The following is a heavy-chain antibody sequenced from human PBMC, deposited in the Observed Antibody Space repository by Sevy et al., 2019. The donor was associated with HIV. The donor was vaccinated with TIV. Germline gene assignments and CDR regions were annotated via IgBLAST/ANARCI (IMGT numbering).Heavy chain of an antibody. D-gene: IGHD3-22*01. CDR1: GYTLTGLS. Sequence: ASVKVSCKVSGYTLTGLSMHWVRQAPGKGLEWMGRFDPEDGETIYAQNSQGRVTLTEETSRDTAYMELSSLGYEDTAVYYCATAREYYQDSSGYLDFWGQGTLVTVSS. V-gene: IGHV1-24*01. J-gene: IGHJ4*02. CDR3: ATAREYYQDSSGYLDF. CDR2: FDPEDGET.